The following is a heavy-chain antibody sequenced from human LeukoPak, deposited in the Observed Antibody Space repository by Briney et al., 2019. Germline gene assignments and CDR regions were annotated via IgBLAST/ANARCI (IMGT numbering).Heavy chain of an antibody. Sequence: PGGSLTLSFAVSGFTFSSYRMSWVRQAPGKGLEWVAKMKQDGSEKYYVDSVKGRFTISRDNAKNSLYLQMNSLRAEDTAVYYCARDSGYGPYDYYGMDVWGQGTTVTVSS. V-gene: IGHV3-7*01. J-gene: IGHJ6*02. CDR2: MKQDGSEK. CDR3: ARDSGYGPYDYYGMDV. CDR1: GFTFSSYR. D-gene: IGHD5-12*01.